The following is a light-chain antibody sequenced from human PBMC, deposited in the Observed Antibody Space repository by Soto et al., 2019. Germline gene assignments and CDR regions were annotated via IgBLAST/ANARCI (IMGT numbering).Light chain of an antibody. J-gene: IGKJ1*01. CDR1: QSISSW. V-gene: IGKV1-5*03. Sequence: DIQMTQSPSTLSASVGDRVTIXCRASQSISSWLAWYQQKPGKAPKLLIYKASSLESGVPSRFSGSGSGTEFTLTISSLQPNDFATYYCQQYKSNPQWTFGQATKVEIK. CDR3: QQYKSNPQWT. CDR2: KAS.